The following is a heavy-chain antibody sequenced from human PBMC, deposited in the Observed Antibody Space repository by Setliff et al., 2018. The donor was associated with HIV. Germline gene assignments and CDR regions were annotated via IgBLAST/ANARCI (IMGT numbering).Heavy chain of an antibody. CDR1: GGSISSFSYY. D-gene: IGHD6-19*01. CDR3: TRRFEKWLAFDY. V-gene: IGHV4-39*01. Sequence: SETLSLTCTVSGGSISSFSYYWAWIRQSPGKGLEWIGNVYHSGGTDYDPSRRSRVTISVDTSTSQFSLNLASVTAADTAVYYCTRRFEKWLAFDYWGQGTLVTVSS. J-gene: IGHJ4*02. CDR2: VYHSGGT.